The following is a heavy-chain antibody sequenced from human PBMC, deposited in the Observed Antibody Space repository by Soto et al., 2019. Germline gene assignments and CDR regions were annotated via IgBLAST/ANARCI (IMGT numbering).Heavy chain of an antibody. CDR3: ARQCGGGSCYSWVTGTISAFDI. Sequence: SETLSLTCTVSGGSISSYYWSWIRQPPGKGLEWIGYIYYSGSTNYNPSLKSRVTISVDTSKNQFSLKLSSVTAADTAVYYCARQCGGGSCYSWVTGTISAFDIWGQGTMVTVSS. J-gene: IGHJ3*02. CDR2: IYYSGST. CDR1: GGSISSYY. D-gene: IGHD2-15*01. V-gene: IGHV4-59*08.